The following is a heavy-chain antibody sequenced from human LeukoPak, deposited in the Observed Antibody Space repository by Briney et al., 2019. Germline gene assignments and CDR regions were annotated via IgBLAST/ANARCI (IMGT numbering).Heavy chain of an antibody. D-gene: IGHD2-2*01. CDR2: IIPILGIA. Sequence: ASVKVSCKASGGTFSSYAISSVRQAPGQGLEWMGRIIPILGIANYAQKFQGRVTITADKSTSTAYMELSSLRSEDTAVYYCARGGDIVVVPAAPNWFDPWGQGTLVTVSS. CDR1: GGTFSSYA. V-gene: IGHV1-69*04. J-gene: IGHJ5*02. CDR3: ARGGDIVVVPAAPNWFDP.